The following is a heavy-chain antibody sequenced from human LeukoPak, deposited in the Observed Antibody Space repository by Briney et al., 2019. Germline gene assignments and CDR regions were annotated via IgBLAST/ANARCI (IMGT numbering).Heavy chain of an antibody. CDR1: GFTFSSYA. D-gene: IGHD3-22*01. J-gene: IGHJ4*02. Sequence: GGSLRLSCAASGFTFSSYAMHWFRQAPGKGLEYVSAISSNGGSTYYANSVKGRFTISRDNSKNTLYLQMGSLRAEDMAVYYCARDRYYYVSSGYYYWGQGTLVTVSS. V-gene: IGHV3-64*01. CDR2: ISSNGGST. CDR3: ARDRYYYVSSGYYY.